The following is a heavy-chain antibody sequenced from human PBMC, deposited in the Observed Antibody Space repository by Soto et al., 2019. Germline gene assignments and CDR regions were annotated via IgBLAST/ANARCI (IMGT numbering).Heavy chain of an antibody. Sequence: SVKVSCKASGGTFSSYAISWVRQAPGQGLEWMGGIIPIFGTANYAQKFQGRVTITADESTSTAYMELSSLRAEDTALYYCANLPLYGSRFASWGQGTLVTVSS. D-gene: IGHD3-10*01. CDR1: GGTFSSYA. V-gene: IGHV1-69*13. CDR2: IIPIFGTA. CDR3: ANLPLYGSRFAS. J-gene: IGHJ4*02.